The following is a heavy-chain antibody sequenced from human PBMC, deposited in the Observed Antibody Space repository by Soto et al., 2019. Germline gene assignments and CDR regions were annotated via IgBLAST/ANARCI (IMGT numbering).Heavy chain of an antibody. CDR3: ARDAALVVTAIRRPGY. J-gene: IGHJ4*02. V-gene: IGHV6-1*01. CDR2: TYYRSKWYN. CDR1: GDSVSSNSAA. Sequence: SQTLSLTCAISGDSVSSNSAAWNWIRQSPSRGLEWLGRTYYRSKWYNDYAVSVKSRITINPDTSKNQFSLQLNSVTPEDTAVYYCARDAALVVTAIRRPGYWGQGTLVTVSS. D-gene: IGHD2-21*02.